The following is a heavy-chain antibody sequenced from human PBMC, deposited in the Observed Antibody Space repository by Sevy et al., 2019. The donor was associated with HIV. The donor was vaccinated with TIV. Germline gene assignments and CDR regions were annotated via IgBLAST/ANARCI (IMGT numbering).Heavy chain of an antibody. D-gene: IGHD2-21*02. CDR1: GFTFSSYA. V-gene: IGHV3-23*01. CDR2: ISGSGGST. J-gene: IGHJ3*02. CDR3: AKPIVVVTANNAFDI. Sequence: GGSLTLSCAASGFTFSSYAMSWVRQAPGKGLEWVSAISGSGGSTYYADSVKGRFTISRDNSKNTLYLQMNSLRAEDTAVYYCAKPIVVVTANNAFDIWGQGTMVTVSS.